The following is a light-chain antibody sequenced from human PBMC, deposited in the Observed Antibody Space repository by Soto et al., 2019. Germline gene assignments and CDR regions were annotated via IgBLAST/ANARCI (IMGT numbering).Light chain of an antibody. CDR2: EVT. CDR3: SSYISTSRYV. J-gene: IGLJ1*01. CDR1: SSDVGKYDR. Sequence: QSARTQPPSVSGSPGQSVTISCTGISSDVGKYDRVSWYQQPPGTAPKLIIYEVTNRPSGVPARFSGSKSGNTASLTISGLQAEDEADYYCSSYISTSRYVFGAGTKVTVL. V-gene: IGLV2-18*02.